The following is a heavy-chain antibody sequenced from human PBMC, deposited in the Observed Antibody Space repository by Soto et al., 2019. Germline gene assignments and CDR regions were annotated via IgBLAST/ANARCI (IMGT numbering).Heavy chain of an antibody. CDR3: ARGYGSSPNMELRFGMDV. V-gene: IGHV1-2*02. D-gene: IGHD5-18*01. CDR2: IDPNSGAT. CDR1: GYILTGYS. J-gene: IGHJ6*02. Sequence: QVYLVQSGAEVRRPGASVKVSCTAFGYILTGYSLHWVRQAPGQGLEWMGWIDPNSGATNSAGRFHGRGSMTRDTSISAAYLELSSLRSDDTAVYYCARGYGSSPNMELRFGMDVWGQGTTISVSS.